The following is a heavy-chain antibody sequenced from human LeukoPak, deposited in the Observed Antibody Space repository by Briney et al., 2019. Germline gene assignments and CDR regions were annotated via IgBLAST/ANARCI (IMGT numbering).Heavy chain of an antibody. D-gene: IGHD6-25*01. CDR3: ARESIGGYGFDY. J-gene: IGHJ4*02. CDR1: GYTFTSYY. CDR2: INPSGGST. V-gene: IGHV1-46*01. Sequence: ASVKVSCKASGYTFTSYYMHWVRQAPGQGLEWMGIINPSGGSTSYAQKFRGRVTMTRDMSTSTVYMELSSLRSEDTAVYYCARESIGGYGFDYWGQGTPVTVAS.